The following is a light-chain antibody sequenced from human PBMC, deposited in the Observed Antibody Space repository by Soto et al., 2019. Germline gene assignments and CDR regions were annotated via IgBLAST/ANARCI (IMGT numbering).Light chain of an antibody. J-gene: IGKJ1*01. CDR2: GGS. CDR1: QSVDSNY. Sequence: IVLTQSPGTLSLSPGERATLSCRGSQSVDSNYLAWYQQKPGQAPRLLIYGGSRRATGIPDRFSGGGSGTDFTLTISRLEPEAYAVYYCQQYSSGMFGQGTKVE. CDR3: QQYSSGM. V-gene: IGKV3-20*01.